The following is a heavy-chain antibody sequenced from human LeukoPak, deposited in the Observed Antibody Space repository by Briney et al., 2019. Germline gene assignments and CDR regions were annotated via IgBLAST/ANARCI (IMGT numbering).Heavy chain of an antibody. CDR1: GYTFTSYD. V-gene: IGHV1-8*03. D-gene: IGHD1-26*01. Sequence: ASVKVSCKASGYTFTSYDINWVRQATGQGLEWMGWMNPNSGNTGYAQKFQGRVTITRNTSISTAYMELSSLRSEDTAVYYCARTSGSYLYFDYWGQGTLVTVSS. CDR2: MNPNSGNT. CDR3: ARTSGSYLYFDY. J-gene: IGHJ4*02.